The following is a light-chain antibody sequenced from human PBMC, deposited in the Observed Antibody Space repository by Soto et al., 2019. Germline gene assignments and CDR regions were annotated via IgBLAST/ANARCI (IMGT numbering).Light chain of an antibody. CDR2: EES. CDR1: SSDVGSYNL. CDR3: CSYTGSSTSV. Sequence: QSALTQPASVSGSPGQSITISCTGTSSDVGSYNLVSWYQQHPGKAHKLMIYEESKRPSGVSNRISGSKSGKTASITISGFQAEDEADYYCCSYTGSSTSVFGTGTKVTVL. V-gene: IGLV2-23*01. J-gene: IGLJ1*01.